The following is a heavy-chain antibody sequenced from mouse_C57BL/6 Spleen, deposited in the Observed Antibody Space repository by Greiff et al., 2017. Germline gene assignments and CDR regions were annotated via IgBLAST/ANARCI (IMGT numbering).Heavy chain of an antibody. J-gene: IGHJ2*01. CDR1: GYTFTSYW. Sequence: QVQLQQPGAELVMPGASVKLSCKASGYTFTSYWMHWVKQRPGQGLEWIGEIDPSDSYTNYNQKFKGKSTLTVDKSSSTAYMQLSSLSSEDSAVYYCARGDGYGYFDYWGQGTTLTVSS. D-gene: IGHD2-2*01. CDR2: IDPSDSYT. CDR3: ARGDGYGYFDY. V-gene: IGHV1-69*01.